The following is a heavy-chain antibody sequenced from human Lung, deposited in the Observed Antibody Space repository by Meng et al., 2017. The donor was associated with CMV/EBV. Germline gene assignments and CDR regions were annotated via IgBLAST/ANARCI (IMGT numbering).Heavy chain of an antibody. CDR1: GFTFISYA. D-gene: IGHD3-22*01. Sequence: GSSLRLXCAASGFTFISYAMSGVRQAPGRGREWVSAFSGRGGSTYYADPVKGRFTISRDTRKNSLYLQMNSLRTEDTALHHYVEDMIGGLVSHDRGYYFDYWGQGTXVTVSS. J-gene: IGHJ4*02. V-gene: IGHV3-23*01. CDR2: FSGRGGST. CDR3: VEDMIGGLVSHDRGYYFDY.